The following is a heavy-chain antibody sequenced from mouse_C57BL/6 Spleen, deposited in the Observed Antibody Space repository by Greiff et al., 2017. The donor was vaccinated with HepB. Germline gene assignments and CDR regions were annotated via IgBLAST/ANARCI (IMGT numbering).Heavy chain of an antibody. CDR1: GYAFSSSW. D-gene: IGHD2-3*01. CDR3: ARRDGYYLAMDY. Sequence: QVQLQQSGPELVKPGASVKISCKASGYAFSSSWMNWVKQRPGKGLEWIGRIYPGDGDTNYNGKFKGKATLNADKSSSTAYMPLSNLTSEDSAVYFCARRDGYYLAMDYWGQGTSVTVSS. J-gene: IGHJ4*01. V-gene: IGHV1-82*01. CDR2: IYPGDGDT.